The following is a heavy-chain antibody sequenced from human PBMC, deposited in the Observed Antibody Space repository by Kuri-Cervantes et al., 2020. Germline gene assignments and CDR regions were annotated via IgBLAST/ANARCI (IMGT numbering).Heavy chain of an antibody. D-gene: IGHD3-10*01. J-gene: IGHJ4*02. CDR1: GGSFSGYY. CDR3: ARGVNYYGSGSYYSPRYYFDY. V-gene: IGHV4-34*01. Sequence: SETLSLTCGVYGGSFSGYYWSWIRQPPGKGLEWIGEINHSGSTNYNPSLKSRVTISIDTSKHQFSLKLSSVTAADTAVYYCARGVNYYGSGSYYSPRYYFDYWGQGTLVTVSS. CDR2: INHSGST.